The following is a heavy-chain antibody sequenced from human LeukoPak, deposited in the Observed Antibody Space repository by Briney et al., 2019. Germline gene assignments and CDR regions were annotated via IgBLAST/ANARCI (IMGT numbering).Heavy chain of an antibody. CDR2: IYHSGST. J-gene: IGHJ4*02. CDR3: ARGSMVRGVNFDY. CDR1: GGSISSGGYS. V-gene: IGHV4-30-2*01. D-gene: IGHD3-10*01. Sequence: SQTLSLTCAVSGGSISSGGYSWSWIRQPPGKGLEWIGYIYHSGSTYYNPSLKSRVTTSVDRSKNQFSLKLSSVTAADTAVYYCARGSMVRGVNFDYWGQGTLVTVSS.